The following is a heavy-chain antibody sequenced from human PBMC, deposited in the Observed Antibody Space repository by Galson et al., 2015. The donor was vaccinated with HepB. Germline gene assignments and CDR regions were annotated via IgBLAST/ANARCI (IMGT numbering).Heavy chain of an antibody. V-gene: IGHV1-24*01. D-gene: IGHD2-15*01. CDR3: ATLSTSDIVVVVASYWYFDL. CDR2: FDPEDGET. J-gene: IGHJ2*01. Sequence: SVKVSCKVSGYTLTELSMHWVRQAPGKGLEWMGGFDPEDGETIYAQKFQGRVTMTEDTSTDTAYMELSSLRSGDTAVYYCATLSTSDIVVVVASYWYFDLWGRGTLVTVSS. CDR1: GYTLTELS.